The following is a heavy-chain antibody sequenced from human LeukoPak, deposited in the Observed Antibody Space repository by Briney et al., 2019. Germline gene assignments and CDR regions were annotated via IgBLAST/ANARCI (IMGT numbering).Heavy chain of an antibody. D-gene: IGHD6-13*01. CDR3: AKVGYSTNWLYFDY. J-gene: IGHJ4*02. CDR1: GFTFSSYG. CDR2: ISYDGTNK. Sequence: GGPLRLPCAASGFTFSSYGMHWVRQAPGKGLEWVGVISYDGTNKNYADSVKGRFTISRDNSKNTLYLQMNSLRAEDTAVYYCAKVGYSTNWLYFDYWGQGTLVTVSS. V-gene: IGHV3-30*18.